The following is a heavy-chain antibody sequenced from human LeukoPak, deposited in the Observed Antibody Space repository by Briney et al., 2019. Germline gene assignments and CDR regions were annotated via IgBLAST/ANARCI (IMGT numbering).Heavy chain of an antibody. CDR3: ARGVDTAMAIDY. V-gene: IGHV3-48*01. CDR1: GFTFNSYS. J-gene: IGHJ4*02. Sequence: GGSLRLSCAASGFTFNSYSMNWVRQAPGKGLEWVSYISSSSSRVYYADSVKGRFTVSRDNAKNSLFLQMNSLRAEDTAVYYCARGVDTAMAIDYWGQGTQVTVSS. D-gene: IGHD5-18*01. CDR2: ISSSSSRV.